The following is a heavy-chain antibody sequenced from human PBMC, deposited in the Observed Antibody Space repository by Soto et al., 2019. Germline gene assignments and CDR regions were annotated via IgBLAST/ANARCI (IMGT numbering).Heavy chain of an antibody. D-gene: IGHD3-10*01. V-gene: IGHV1-18*04. J-gene: IGHJ3*02. CDR1: VYTFTSYG. Sequence: XSVKVSCKASVYTFTSYGISWVRQAPGQGLEWMGWISAYNGNTNYAQKLQGRVTMTTDTSTSTAYMELRSLRSDDTAVYYCARRKGSGSYSAFDIWGQGTMVTVSS. CDR2: ISAYNGNT. CDR3: ARRKGSGSYSAFDI.